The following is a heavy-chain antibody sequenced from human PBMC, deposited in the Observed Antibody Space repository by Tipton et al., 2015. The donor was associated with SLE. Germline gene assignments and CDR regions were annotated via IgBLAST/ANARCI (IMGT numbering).Heavy chain of an antibody. CDR1: GGSISSYY. V-gene: IGHV4-59*01. D-gene: IGHD1-1*01. Sequence: TLSLTCTVSGGSISSYYWSWIRQPPGKGLEWIGYIYYSGSTNYNPSLKSRVTISVDTYKNQFSLKLSSVTAADTAVYYCARYKTRGSSFDIWGQGTMVTVSS. J-gene: IGHJ3*02. CDR3: ARYKTRGSSFDI. CDR2: IYYSGST.